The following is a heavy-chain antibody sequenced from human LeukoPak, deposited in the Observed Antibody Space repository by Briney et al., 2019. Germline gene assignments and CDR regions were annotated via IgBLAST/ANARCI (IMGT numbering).Heavy chain of an antibody. CDR1: EFTLSGYW. V-gene: IGHV3-74*01. CDR3: ARSLPYGTTWYGRSDF. J-gene: IGHJ4*02. CDR2: IKSDGSFA. Sequence: GGSLRLSCAASEFTLSGYWMHWVRLAPGEGLVWVSHIKSDGSFAGYADSVKGRFTISRDNAMNSLYLQMNSLRAEDTAIYYCARSLPYGTTWYGRSDFWGQGTLVTVSS. D-gene: IGHD6-13*01.